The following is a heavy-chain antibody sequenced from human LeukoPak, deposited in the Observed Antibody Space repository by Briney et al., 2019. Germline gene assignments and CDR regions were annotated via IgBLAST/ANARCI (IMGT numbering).Heavy chain of an antibody. CDR1: GFTISSCG. Sequence: GRSLTLTCGASGFTISSCGMHWGCQAPATGQERVGVIWYYGSNKYYADPAMDRFAISRDNSTNTLDLQMNIQRAEDTVLYYCGRETGDLGDAFDIWGQGTMVSVSS. J-gene: IGHJ3*02. V-gene: IGHV3-33*02. D-gene: IGHD2-21*01. CDR3: GRETGDLGDAFDI. CDR2: IWYYGSNK.